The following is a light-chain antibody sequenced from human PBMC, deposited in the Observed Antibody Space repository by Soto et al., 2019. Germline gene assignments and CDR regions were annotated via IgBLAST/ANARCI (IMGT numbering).Light chain of an antibody. J-gene: IGLJ3*02. CDR2: GDS. CDR3: QSYDSSLSGWL. Sequence: QSVLTQPPSVSGAPRQRVTISCTGSSSNIGAGYNVHWYQQVPGTAPKLLIYGDSNRPSGVPDRFSGSKSGTSASLAITGLQAEDEADYYCQSYDSSLSGWLFGGGTKVTVL. V-gene: IGLV1-40*01. CDR1: SSNIGAGYN.